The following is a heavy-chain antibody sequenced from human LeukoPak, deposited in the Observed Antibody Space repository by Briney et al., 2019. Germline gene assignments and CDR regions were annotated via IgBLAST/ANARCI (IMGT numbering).Heavy chain of an antibody. CDR2: IYTSGST. CDR3: ARQSGWGGAASLIEY. Sequence: PSETLSLTCTVSGGSISSYYWSWIRQPAGKGLEWIGRIYTSGSTNYNPSLKSRVTMSVDTSKNQFSLKLSSVTASDTAILYCARQSGWGGAASLIEYWGQGTLVTVSS. D-gene: IGHD1-26*01. J-gene: IGHJ4*02. CDR1: GGSISSYY. V-gene: IGHV4-4*07.